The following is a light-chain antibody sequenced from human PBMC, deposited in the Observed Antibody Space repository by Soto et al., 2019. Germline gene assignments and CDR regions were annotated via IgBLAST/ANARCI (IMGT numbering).Light chain of an antibody. CDR3: QSYDSANRGV. J-gene: IGLJ3*02. CDR2: EDN. V-gene: IGLV6-57*02. Sequence: NFMLSQPQSVSESPGKTVTISCTGSSGSVASNYVQWYQQRPGSVPSTVIYEDNRRPSGVPERFSGSVDSSSNSASLTISGLRPEDEADYNCQSYDSANRGVFGGGTKLTVL. CDR1: SGSVASNY.